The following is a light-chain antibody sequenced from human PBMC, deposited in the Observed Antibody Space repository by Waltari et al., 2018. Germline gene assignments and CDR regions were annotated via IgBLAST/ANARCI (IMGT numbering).Light chain of an antibody. Sequence: QSALTQPPSASGSPAQSVTLSCSGTTTDAGGYTYVSWYQQHPGKAPKLMIYEVSKRPSGVPDRFSGSKSGNTASLTVSGLQAEDEADYYCSSYADSNNLVFGGGTKLTVL. CDR1: TTDAGGYTY. V-gene: IGLV2-8*01. CDR2: EVS. CDR3: SSYADSNNLV. J-gene: IGLJ2*01.